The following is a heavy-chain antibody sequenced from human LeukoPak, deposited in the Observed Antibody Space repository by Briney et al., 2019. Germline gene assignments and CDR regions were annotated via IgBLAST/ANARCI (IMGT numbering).Heavy chain of an antibody. V-gene: IGHV4-59*01. CDR3: AGASRVRLDY. D-gene: IGHD4/OR15-4a*01. Sequence: PSETLPLTCTVSGGSISSNYWSWIRQPPGKGLEWIGYIYNSGSTIYNPSLKSRVTISVDTSKNQFSLKLSSVTAADTAVYYCAGASRVRLDYWGQGTLVTVSS. CDR2: IYNSGST. J-gene: IGHJ4*02. CDR1: GGSISSNY.